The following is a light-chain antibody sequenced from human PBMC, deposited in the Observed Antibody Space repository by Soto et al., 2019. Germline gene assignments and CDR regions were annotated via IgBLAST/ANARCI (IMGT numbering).Light chain of an antibody. CDR1: SSDVGGYNS. J-gene: IGLJ1*01. CDR3: SSYTSSSTLV. V-gene: IGLV2-14*01. CDR2: DVS. Sequence: QPVLTQPASVSGAPGQSITISCTGTSSDVGGYNSVSWYQQHPGKAPKLMIYDVSNRPSGVSNRFSGSKSGNTASLTISGLQAEDEADYYCSSYTSSSTLVFGTGTKVTV.